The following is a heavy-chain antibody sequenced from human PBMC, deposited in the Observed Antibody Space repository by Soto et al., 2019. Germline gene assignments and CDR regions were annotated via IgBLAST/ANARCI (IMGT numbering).Heavy chain of an antibody. J-gene: IGHJ6*02. CDR1: GYTFTSFG. Sequence: GASVKVSCNATGYTFTSFGISWVRQAPGQGLEWMGWISAYNGNTNYAQKLRGRVTMTTDTSTSTAYMELSSLRSDDTAVYYCAREDRDRETGLVPAAIDGMDVWGQGTTVTVSS. V-gene: IGHV1-18*01. CDR2: ISAYNGNT. CDR3: AREDRDRETGLVPAAIDGMDV. D-gene: IGHD2-2*01.